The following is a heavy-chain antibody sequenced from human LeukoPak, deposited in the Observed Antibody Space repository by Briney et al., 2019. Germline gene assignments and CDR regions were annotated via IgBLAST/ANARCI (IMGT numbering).Heavy chain of an antibody. CDR1: GGFISGYY. D-gene: IGHD3-16*02. Sequence: TSETLSLTCTVSGGFISGYYWNWIRQSPGKGLEWIGYIFYTGDTDYNPSLRSRVTMSVDRSNNRFSLQLASVTTADSAFYYCARAYRLTSPRGFDPWGPGILVTVSS. CDR2: IFYTGDT. CDR3: ARAYRLTSPRGFDP. J-gene: IGHJ5*02. V-gene: IGHV4-59*01.